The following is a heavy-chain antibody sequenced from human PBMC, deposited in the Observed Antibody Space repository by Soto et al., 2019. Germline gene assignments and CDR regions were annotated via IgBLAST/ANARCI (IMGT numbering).Heavy chain of an antibody. J-gene: IGHJ4*01. CDR2: VYYSGNT. CDR1: SASISTANYF. Sequence: SETLSLTCSVSSASISTANYFWGWIRQPPGGGLEWIGSVYYSGNTFSNPSLKSRVTISLDTSKNQFSLKLISVTAADTALYYCARSTTTWLFDFWGHGTLVTVSS. CDR3: ARSTTTWLFDF. V-gene: IGHV4-39*01. D-gene: IGHD2-2*01.